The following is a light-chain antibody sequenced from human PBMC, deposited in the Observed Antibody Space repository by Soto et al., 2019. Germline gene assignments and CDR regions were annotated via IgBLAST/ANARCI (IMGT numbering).Light chain of an antibody. J-gene: IGLJ2*01. CDR1: SSDVGRYNL. CDR3: CSYAGSSTLV. Sequence: QSALTQPASVSGSPGQSITISCTGTSSDVGRYNLVSWYQQHPGKALKLMIYEGSKRPSGVSNRFSGSKSGNTASLTISGLQADDEADYYCCSYAGSSTLVFGGGTKLTVL. CDR2: EGS. V-gene: IGLV2-23*01.